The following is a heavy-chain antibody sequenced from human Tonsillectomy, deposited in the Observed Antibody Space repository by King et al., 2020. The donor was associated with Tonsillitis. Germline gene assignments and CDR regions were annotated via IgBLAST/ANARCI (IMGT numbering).Heavy chain of an antibody. Sequence: VQLVESGGGLVQPGGSLRLSCEASGFTFSSYAMSWVRQAPGKGLEWVSVMSGSGGSAYYADSVKGRFTISRDNSKNTLYVQMNSLRAEDTAVYYCAKDRDSYGSGSFVDYWGQGTLVTVS. CDR3: AKDRDSYGSGSFVDY. J-gene: IGHJ4*02. D-gene: IGHD3-10*01. V-gene: IGHV3-23*04. CDR2: MSGSGGSA. CDR1: GFTFSSYA.